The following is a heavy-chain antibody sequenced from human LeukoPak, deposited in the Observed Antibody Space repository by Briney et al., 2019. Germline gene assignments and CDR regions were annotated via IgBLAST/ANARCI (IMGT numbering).Heavy chain of an antibody. CDR2: IRSKAYGGTT. CDR3: NSLGDEQLVFDY. CDR1: GFTFGDYA. Sequence: GGSLRLSCTASGFTFGDYAMSWFRQAPGKGLEWVGFIRSKAYGGTTEYAASVKGRFTISRDDSKSIAYLQMNSLKTEDTAVYYCNSLGDEQLVFDYWGQGTLVTVSS. J-gene: IGHJ4*02. V-gene: IGHV3-49*03. D-gene: IGHD6-6*01.